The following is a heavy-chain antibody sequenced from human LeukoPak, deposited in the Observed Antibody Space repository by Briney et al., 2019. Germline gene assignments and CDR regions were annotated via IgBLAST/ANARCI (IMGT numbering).Heavy chain of an antibody. CDR3: AKGRYSSSWYDDY. D-gene: IGHD6-13*01. V-gene: IGHV3-30*02. CDR2: IRFDGSIK. Sequence: PGGSLRLSCAASGFTFSSYGMHWVRQAPGKGLEWVAFIRFDGSIKYYAESVKGRFTISRDNSKNTLYLQMNSLRAEDTAVYYCAKGRYSSSWYDDYWGQGTLVTVSS. CDR1: GFTFSSYG. J-gene: IGHJ4*02.